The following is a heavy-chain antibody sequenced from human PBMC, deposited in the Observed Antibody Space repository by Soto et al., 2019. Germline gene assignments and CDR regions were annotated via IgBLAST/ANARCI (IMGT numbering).Heavy chain of an antibody. Sequence: QVQLQESGPGLVKPSETLSLTCAVSGDSIRTYYCIWIRQTPGKGLESIGYLYYGRSANYNPSLKSRVTLSVDTSTNQCSLTLSTMTAADTAVYYCALRSMAVVPEYWGQGTLGTVSS. D-gene: IGHD3-22*01. CDR2: LYYGRSA. CDR3: ALRSMAVVPEY. V-gene: IGHV4-59*01. J-gene: IGHJ4*02. CDR1: GDSIRTYY.